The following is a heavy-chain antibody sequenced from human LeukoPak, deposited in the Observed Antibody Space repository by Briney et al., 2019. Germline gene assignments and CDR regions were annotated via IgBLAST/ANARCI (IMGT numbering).Heavy chain of an antibody. J-gene: IGHJ4*02. V-gene: IGHV3-30-3*01. D-gene: IGHD6-19*01. Sequence: PGRSLRLSCAASGFTFSSYAMHWVRQAPGKGLEWVAVISYDGSNKYYADSVKGRFTISRDNSRNTLYLQMNSLRAEDTAVYYCARTVAVAGDYWGQGTLVTVSS. CDR2: ISYDGSNK. CDR1: GFTFSSYA. CDR3: ARTVAVAGDY.